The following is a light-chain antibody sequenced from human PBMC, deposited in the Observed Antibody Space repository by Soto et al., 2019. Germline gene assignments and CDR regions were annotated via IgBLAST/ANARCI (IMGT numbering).Light chain of an antibody. CDR1: QSVSRSY. V-gene: IGKV3-20*01. CDR3: QQYGSSPIT. J-gene: IGKJ5*01. CDR2: GAS. Sequence: EIVLTQSPGTLSLTPGERATLSCRASQSVSRSYLAWYQQKPGQAPRLLIYGASSRATGIPDRFSGSGSGTDFTLTISRLEPDDFAVYYCQQYGSSPITFGQGTRLEV.